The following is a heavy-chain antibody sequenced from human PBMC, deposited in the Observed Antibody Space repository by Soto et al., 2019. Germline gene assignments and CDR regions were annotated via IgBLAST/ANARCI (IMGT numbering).Heavy chain of an antibody. V-gene: IGHV1-18*04. CDR3: ARVYNYYDSSGYYS. D-gene: IGHD3-22*01. CDR1: GYTFTSYG. J-gene: IGHJ5*02. CDR2: ISAYNGNT. Sequence: SVEVSFKASGYTFTSYGISWVRQAPGQGLEWMGWISAYNGNTNYAQKLQGRVTMTTDTSTSTAYMELRSLRSGDTAVYYCARVYNYYDSSGYYSWGQGTLVTVSS.